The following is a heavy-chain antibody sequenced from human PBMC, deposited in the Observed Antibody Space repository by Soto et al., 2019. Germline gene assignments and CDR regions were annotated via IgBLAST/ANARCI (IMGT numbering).Heavy chain of an antibody. CDR1: GFIFSDYA. CDR3: AKVIGGSESYWAGSHYYYALDV. CDR2: ISGSDGTT. D-gene: IGHD3-10*01. Sequence: EVQLLESGGGLTQPGGSLRLSCAASGFIFSDYAMYWVRQAPGKGLEWVSVISGSDGTTYYADSVRGRLTMSRDNSRNTIYLQMMSLRAEDTAVYYCAKVIGGSESYWAGSHYYYALDVWGQGTTVIVSS. J-gene: IGHJ6*02. V-gene: IGHV3-23*01.